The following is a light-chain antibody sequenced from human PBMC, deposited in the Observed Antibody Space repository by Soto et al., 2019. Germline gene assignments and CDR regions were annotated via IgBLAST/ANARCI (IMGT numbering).Light chain of an antibody. CDR1: SSDVGGYDH. CDR3: CSFAGINTYV. V-gene: IGLV2-8*01. J-gene: IGLJ1*01. Sequence: QSALTQPPSASGSLGQSVPISCTGTSSDVGGYDHVSWYQHRPGKAPKLMIFEVYKRPSGVPDRFSGSKTGNTASLTVSGLQAEDEAEYYCCSFAGINTYVFGPGTKLTV. CDR2: EVY.